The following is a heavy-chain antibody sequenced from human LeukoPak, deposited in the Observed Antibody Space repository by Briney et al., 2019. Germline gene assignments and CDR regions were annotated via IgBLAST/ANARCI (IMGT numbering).Heavy chain of an antibody. V-gene: IGHV1-2*02. CDR1: GHTFTGYY. CDR3: ARTGNGMVRVQDDP. J-gene: IGHJ5*02. D-gene: IGHD3-10*01. Sequence: GASVKVSCKASGHTFTGYYMHWVRQAPGQGLEWMGWINPNSGGTNYAQKFQGRVTMTRDTSISTAYMELSRLRSDDTAVYYCARTGNGMVRVQDDPWGQGTLVTVSS. CDR2: INPNSGGT.